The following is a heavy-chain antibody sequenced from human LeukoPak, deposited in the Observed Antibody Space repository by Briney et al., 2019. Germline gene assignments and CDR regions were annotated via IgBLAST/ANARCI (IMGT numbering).Heavy chain of an antibody. CDR3: ARERYSGGWYYFDY. Sequence: PGGSLRLSCAASGFTFSSYWMHWVRQAPGQGLVWVSRINFDGSSTNYADSVKGRFTISRDNAKNTLYLQMNSLRAEDTAVYYCARERYSGGWYYFDYWGQGTLVTVSS. CDR2: INFDGSST. CDR1: GFTFSSYW. D-gene: IGHD6-19*01. V-gene: IGHV3-74*01. J-gene: IGHJ4*02.